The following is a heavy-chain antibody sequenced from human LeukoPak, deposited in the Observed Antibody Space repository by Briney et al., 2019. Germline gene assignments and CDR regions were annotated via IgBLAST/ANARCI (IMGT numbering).Heavy chain of an antibody. V-gene: IGHV1-2*02. D-gene: IGHD3-3*01. CDR2: INPNTGDT. Sequence: ASVKVSCKASGYTFTSYDINWVRQATGQGLEWMGWINPNTGDTNFAQKFQGRVTLTRDTSISTAYMELSRLRSDDSALYYCARSFGYFGSGRDAFDIWGQGTMVPVSS. J-gene: IGHJ3*02. CDR3: ARSFGYFGSGRDAFDI. CDR1: GYTFTSYD.